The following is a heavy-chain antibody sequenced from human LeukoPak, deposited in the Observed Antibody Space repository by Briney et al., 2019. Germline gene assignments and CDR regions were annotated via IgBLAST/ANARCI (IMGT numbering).Heavy chain of an antibody. CDR2: ISYDGSNK. Sequence: QPGGSLRLSCAASGFTFSSYAMHWVRQAPGKGLEWVAVISYDGSNKYYADSVKGRFTISRDNSKNTLYLQMNSLRAEDTAVYYCATLGFTVTTNYYYYYYMDVWGKGTTVTVSS. V-gene: IGHV3-30-3*01. CDR1: GFTFSSYA. D-gene: IGHD4-17*01. J-gene: IGHJ6*03. CDR3: ATLGFTVTTNYYYYYYMDV.